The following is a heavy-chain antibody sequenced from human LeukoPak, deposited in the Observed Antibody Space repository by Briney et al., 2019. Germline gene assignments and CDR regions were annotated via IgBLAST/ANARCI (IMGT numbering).Heavy chain of an antibody. V-gene: IGHV3-9*01. CDR2: ISWNSGRI. Sequence: GGSLRLSCAASGFTFDDYAMNWVRQAPGKGLEWVSGISWNSGRIEYADSVKGRFTISRDNAKNSLYLQMNSLRAEDTALYYCARVPTAGYGSGWYYFDYWGQGTLVTVSS. D-gene: IGHD6-19*01. CDR3: ARVPTAGYGSGWYYFDY. CDR1: GFTFDDYA. J-gene: IGHJ4*02.